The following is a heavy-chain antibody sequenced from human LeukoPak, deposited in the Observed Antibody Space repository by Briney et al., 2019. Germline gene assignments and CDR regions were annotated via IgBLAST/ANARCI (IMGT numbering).Heavy chain of an antibody. V-gene: IGHV4-61*02. D-gene: IGHD1-7*01. Sequence: SQTLSLTCTVSGGSISSGGYYWSWIRQPAGKGLEWIGRIYTSGSTNYNPSLKSRVTISVDTSKNQFSLKLSSVTAADTAVYYCARGAQSLTGTTDYFDYWGQGTLVTVSS. CDR3: ARGAQSLTGTTDYFDY. CDR1: GGSISSGGYY. CDR2: IYTSGST. J-gene: IGHJ4*02.